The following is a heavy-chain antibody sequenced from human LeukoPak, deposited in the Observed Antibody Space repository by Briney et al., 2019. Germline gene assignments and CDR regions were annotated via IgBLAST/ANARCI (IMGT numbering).Heavy chain of an antibody. CDR1: GYTFTSYY. CDR3: ARDSPYCSGGSCYSSYYFDY. J-gene: IGHJ4*02. D-gene: IGHD2-15*01. Sequence: ASVKVSCKASGYTFTSYYMHWVRQAPGQGLEWMGIINPSGGSTSYAQKFQGRVTMTRDTSTSTVYMELSSLRSEDTAVYYCARDSPYCSGGSCYSSYYFDYWGQGTLVTVSS. V-gene: IGHV1-46*01. CDR2: INPSGGST.